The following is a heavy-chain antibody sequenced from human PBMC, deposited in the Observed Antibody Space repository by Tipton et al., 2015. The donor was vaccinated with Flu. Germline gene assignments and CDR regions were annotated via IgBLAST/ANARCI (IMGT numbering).Heavy chain of an antibody. CDR1: GGPITSGADY. CDR2: IYYIGST. CDR3: ARMEWTVTTPRYFDL. Sequence: TLSLTCTVSGGPITSGADYWSWIRQHPGKGLEWIGHIYYIGSTNYNPSLKSRVTISMDTSKNQFSLKLSSMTAADTAVYYWARMEWTVTTPRYFDLWGRGTLVTVSS. J-gene: IGHJ2*01. D-gene: IGHD4-17*01. V-gene: IGHV4-31*03.